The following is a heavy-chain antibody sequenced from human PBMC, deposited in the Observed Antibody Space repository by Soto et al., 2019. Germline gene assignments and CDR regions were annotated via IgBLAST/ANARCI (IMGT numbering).Heavy chain of an antibody. CDR1: GGTFSSYA. CDR2: IIPIFGTA. Sequence: AASVKVSCKASGGTFSSYAISWVRQAPGQGLEWMGGIIPIFGTANYAQKFQGRVTITADESTSTAYMELSSLRSEDTAVYYCARDKLYPESGWFDPWGQGTLVTVSS. D-gene: IGHD3-10*01. V-gene: IGHV1-69*13. J-gene: IGHJ5*02. CDR3: ARDKLYPESGWFDP.